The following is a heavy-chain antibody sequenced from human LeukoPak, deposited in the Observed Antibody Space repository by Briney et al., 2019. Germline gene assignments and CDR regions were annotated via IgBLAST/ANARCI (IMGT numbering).Heavy chain of an antibody. J-gene: IGHJ5*02. V-gene: IGHV3-33*01. CDR1: GFTFSSYG. CDR2: IWYDGSNK. Sequence: PGGSLRLSCAASGFTFSSYGMHWVRQAPGKGLELVAVIWYDGSNKYYADSVKGRFTISRDNSKNTLYLQMNSLRAEDTAVYYCARGSRENANWFDPWGQGTLVTVSS. CDR3: ARGSRENANWFDP.